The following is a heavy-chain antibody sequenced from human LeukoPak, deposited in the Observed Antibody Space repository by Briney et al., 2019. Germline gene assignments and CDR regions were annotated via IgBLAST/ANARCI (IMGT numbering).Heavy chain of an antibody. CDR3: ARGGITDYGDYSSFDY. J-gene: IGHJ4*02. Sequence: GGSLRLSCVASGFSVSNYYMSWVRQAPGKGLEWVSVISTGGGTSYTDSVKGRSTFSRDNSKNTLFLQMNSLRAEDTGVYYCARGGITDYGDYSSFDYWGQGTLLTVSS. V-gene: IGHV3-66*01. CDR1: GFSVSNYY. D-gene: IGHD4-17*01. CDR2: ISTGGGT.